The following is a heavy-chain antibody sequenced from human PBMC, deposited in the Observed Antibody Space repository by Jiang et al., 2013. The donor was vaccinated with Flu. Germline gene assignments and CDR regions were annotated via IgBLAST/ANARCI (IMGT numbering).Heavy chain of an antibody. Sequence: GSGLVKPSGTLSLTCAVSGGSINSDNWWSWVRQSPGKGLEWIGDIYHIGSTNYNPSLKSRVTISVDKSKNQFSLELRSVTAADTAVYYCARDAIHSHLGAGYWGPGTLGTVSS. CDR2: IYHIGST. J-gene: IGHJ4*02. V-gene: IGHV4-4*02. CDR1: GGSINSDNW. CDR3: ARDAIHSHLGAGY. D-gene: IGHD3-16*01.